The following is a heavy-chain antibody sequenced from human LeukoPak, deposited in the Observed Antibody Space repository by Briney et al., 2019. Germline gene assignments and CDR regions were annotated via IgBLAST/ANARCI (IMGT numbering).Heavy chain of an antibody. V-gene: IGHV1-46*01. CDR2: INPSGGST. CDR1: GYTFTSYY. CDR3: ARAASAYYYDSSGGNYYYMDV. J-gene: IGHJ6*03. Sequence: ASVKVSCKASGYTFTSYYMHWVRQAPGQGLEWMGIINPSGGSTSYARKFQGRVTMTRDMSTSTVYMELSSLRSEDTAVYYCARAASAYYYDSSGGNYYYMDVWGKGTTATVPS. D-gene: IGHD3-22*01.